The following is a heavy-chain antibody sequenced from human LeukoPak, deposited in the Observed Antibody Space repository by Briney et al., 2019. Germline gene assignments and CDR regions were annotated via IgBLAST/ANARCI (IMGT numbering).Heavy chain of an antibody. CDR2: IIPIFGTA. CDR1: GGTFSSYA. J-gene: IGHJ6*03. CDR3: AKVGENSGWTPYEGNYYYYMDV. D-gene: IGHD6-19*01. Sequence: GASVKVSCKASGGTFSSYAISWVRQAPGQGLEWMGGIIPIFGTANYAQKFQGRVTITADESTSTAYMELSSLRSEDTAVYYCAKVGENSGWTPYEGNYYYYMDVWGKGTTVTISS. V-gene: IGHV1-69*13.